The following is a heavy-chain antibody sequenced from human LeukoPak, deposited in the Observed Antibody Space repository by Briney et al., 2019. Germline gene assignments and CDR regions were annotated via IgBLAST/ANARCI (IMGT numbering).Heavy chain of an antibody. V-gene: IGHV3-74*01. J-gene: IGHJ4*02. CDR3: AREYPGRYFDWLPSGYFDY. CDR1: EFTFSNYW. CDR2: IDTDGTTT. D-gene: IGHD3-9*01. Sequence: GGSLRLSCTTSEFTFSNYWMHWVRQVPGKGLVWVSRIDTDGTTTDYADSVKGRFTISRDNAKNSLYLQMNSLRAEDTAVYYCAREYPGRYFDWLPSGYFDYWGQGTLVTVSS.